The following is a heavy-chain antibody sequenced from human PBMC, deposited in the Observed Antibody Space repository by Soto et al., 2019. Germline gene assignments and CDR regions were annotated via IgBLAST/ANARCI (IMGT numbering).Heavy chain of an antibody. CDR2: IIPIFGTA. D-gene: IGHD2-8*01. Sequence: VASVKVSCKASGGTFSRYAISWVRQAPGQGLEWMGGIIPIFGTANYAQKFQGRVTITADESTSTAYMELSSLRSEDTDVYYCARDVSGSFDFWGQGTLVTVSS. J-gene: IGHJ4*02. CDR3: ARDVSGSFDF. V-gene: IGHV1-69*13. CDR1: GGTFSRYA.